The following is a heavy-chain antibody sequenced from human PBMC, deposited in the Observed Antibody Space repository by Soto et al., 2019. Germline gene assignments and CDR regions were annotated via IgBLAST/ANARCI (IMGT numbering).Heavy chain of an antibody. CDR1: GFTFSSYW. CDR2: IKQDGSEK. Sequence: GGSLRLSCAASGFTFSSYWMSWVRQAPGKGLEWVANIKQDGSEKYYVDSVKGRFTISRDNAKNSLYLQMNSLRAEDTAVYYCAREGVYYYGSGRIGYWGQGTLVTVSS. J-gene: IGHJ4*02. CDR3: AREGVYYYGSGRIGY. V-gene: IGHV3-7*01. D-gene: IGHD3-10*01.